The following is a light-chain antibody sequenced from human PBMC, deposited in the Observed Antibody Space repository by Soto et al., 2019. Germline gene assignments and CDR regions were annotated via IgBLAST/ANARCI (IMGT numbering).Light chain of an antibody. CDR2: DAS. Sequence: EIVLTQSPDTLSLSPGERAALSCRASQSVDTYLAWYQQKPGQAPRLLIYDASNRATVIPARFSGSVSGTDFTLTISSLEPEDFAVYYCQQRSNGPTFGGGTKVEIK. CDR3: QQRSNGPT. J-gene: IGKJ4*01. CDR1: QSVDTY. V-gene: IGKV3-11*01.